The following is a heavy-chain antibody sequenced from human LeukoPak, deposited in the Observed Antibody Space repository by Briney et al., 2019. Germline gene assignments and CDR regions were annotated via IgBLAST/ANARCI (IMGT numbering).Heavy chain of an antibody. D-gene: IGHD1-26*01. CDR1: GFTFSDHY. V-gene: IGHV3-72*01. CDR2: TRNKANSYTT. Sequence: GGSLRLSCAASGFTFSDHYMDWVRQAPEKGLEWVGRTRNKANSYTTEYAASVKGRFTISRDDSKNSLYLQMNSLKTEDTAVYYCAREGLGARYFDYWGQGTLVTVSS. J-gene: IGHJ4*02. CDR3: AREGLGARYFDY.